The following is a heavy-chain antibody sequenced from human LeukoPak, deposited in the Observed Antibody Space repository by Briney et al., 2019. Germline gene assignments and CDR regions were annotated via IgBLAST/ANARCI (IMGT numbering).Heavy chain of an antibody. J-gene: IGHJ4*02. CDR2: IYHSGRT. Sequence: KSSETLSPTCAVSGYSLSSGYYWGWIRQPPGQGLEWSGSIYHSGRTFYNPSLKSRLTISVDTSKNQFSLKLSSVTAADTAVYYCAREWGTVVRVPERWVQGSLVTVSS. CDR3: AREWGTVVRVPER. D-gene: IGHD4-23*01. V-gene: IGHV4-38-2*02. CDR1: GYSLSSGYY.